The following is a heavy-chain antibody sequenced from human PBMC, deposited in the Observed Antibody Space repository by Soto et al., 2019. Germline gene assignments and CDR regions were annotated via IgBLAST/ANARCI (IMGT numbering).Heavy chain of an antibody. J-gene: IGHJ4*02. V-gene: IGHV3-66*01. CDR2: TYSGGVT. CDR1: GFTVSNNY. Sequence: EVQLVESGGGLVQPGGSLRLSSAASGFTVSNNYMCWVRQAPGKGLEWVSLTYSGGVTHYADSVRGRFTISRDNSRNTLYLQMNSLRADDTAVYYCAKKGTTVSTSRWYWGQGTLVTVSS. CDR3: AKKGTTVSTSRWY. D-gene: IGHD4-17*01.